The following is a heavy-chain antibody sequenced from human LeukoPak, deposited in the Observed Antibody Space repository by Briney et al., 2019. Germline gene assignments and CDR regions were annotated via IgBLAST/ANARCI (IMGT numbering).Heavy chain of an antibody. V-gene: IGHV4-59*08. CDR1: GASISSYY. Sequence: SETLSLTCTVSGASISSYYWSWIRQPPGKGLEWIGYIYYSGSTNYNPSLKSRVTISVDTSKNQFSLKLSSVTAADTAVYYCARHRYSSGWSDYDYWGQGILVTVSS. D-gene: IGHD6-19*01. CDR2: IYYSGST. CDR3: ARHRYSSGWSDYDY. J-gene: IGHJ4*02.